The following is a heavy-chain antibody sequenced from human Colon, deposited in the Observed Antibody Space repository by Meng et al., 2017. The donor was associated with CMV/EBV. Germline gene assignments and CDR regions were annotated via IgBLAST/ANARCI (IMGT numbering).Heavy chain of an antibody. D-gene: IGHD6-6*01. CDR3: ARDLYGIAAREPMDV. V-gene: IGHV4-59*01. J-gene: IGHJ6*02. CDR1: NGSISNSY. CDR2: MYHGGST. Sequence: GSLRLSCTVSNGSISNSYCSWIRQSPGKGLEWIGHMYHGGSTKYNPSLESRVTMSVDTSKNQFSLRLSSVTAEDTAVYYCARDLYGIAAREPMDVWGQGTTVTVSS.